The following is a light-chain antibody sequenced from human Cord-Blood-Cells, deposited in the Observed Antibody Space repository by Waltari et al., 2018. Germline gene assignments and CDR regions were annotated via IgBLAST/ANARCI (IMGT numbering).Light chain of an antibody. Sequence: SYELTQPPSVSVSPGQTASITCSGDKLGDQYACWYQQKPGQSPVLVIYQDSKRSSGIPERFSGSNSGNTATLTISGTQAMDEADYYCQAWDSSTNWVFGGGTKLTVL. CDR3: QAWDSSTNWV. CDR1: KLGDQY. V-gene: IGLV3-1*01. CDR2: QDS. J-gene: IGLJ3*02.